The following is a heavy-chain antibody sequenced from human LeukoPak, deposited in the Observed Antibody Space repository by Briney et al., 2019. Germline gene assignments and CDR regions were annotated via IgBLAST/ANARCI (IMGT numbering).Heavy chain of an antibody. CDR1: GFTFSSYA. CDR3: AKSPRGYCSGGSCYSFDY. D-gene: IGHD2-15*01. J-gene: IGHJ4*02. CDR2: ISGSGGST. V-gene: IGHV3-23*01. Sequence: GGSLRLSCAASGFTFSSYAMSWVRQAPGKGLEWVSAISGSGGSTYYADSVKGRFTISRDNSKNTLYLQMNSLRGEDTAVYYCAKSPRGYCSGGSCYSFDYWGQGTLVTVSS.